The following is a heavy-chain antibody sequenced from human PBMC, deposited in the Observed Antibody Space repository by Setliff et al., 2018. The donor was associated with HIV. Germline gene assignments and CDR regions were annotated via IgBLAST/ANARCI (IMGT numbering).Heavy chain of an antibody. V-gene: IGHV3-23*01. Sequence: PGGSLRLSCAASGFTFSNYAMGWVRQVPGKGLEWVSTIGAAGYPTNYAESVKGRFTISKDNSQNALYLQMNSLTDEDTAVYYCAKVFASGVDGFYIWGQGTMVTVSS. D-gene: IGHD6-6*01. J-gene: IGHJ3*02. CDR1: GFTFSNYA. CDR2: IGAAGYPT. CDR3: AKVFASGVDGFYI.